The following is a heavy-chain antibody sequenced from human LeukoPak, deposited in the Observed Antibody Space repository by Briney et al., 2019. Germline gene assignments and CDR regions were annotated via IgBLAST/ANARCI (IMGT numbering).Heavy chain of an antibody. CDR3: ARGEHYYDSSGFVY. D-gene: IGHD3-22*01. CDR2: ISAYNGNT. CDR1: GYTFTSYG. J-gene: IGHJ4*02. Sequence: ASVKVSCKASGYTFTSYGISWVRQAPGQGLAWMGWISAYNGNTNYAQKLQGRVTMTTDTSTSTAYMELRSLRSDDTAVYYCARGEHYYDSSGFVYWGQGTLVTVSS. V-gene: IGHV1-18*01.